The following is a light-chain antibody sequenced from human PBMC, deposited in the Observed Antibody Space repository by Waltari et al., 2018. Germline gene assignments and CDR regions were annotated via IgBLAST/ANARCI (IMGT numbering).Light chain of an antibody. CDR1: QSVSRT. CDR2: GAS. Sequence: EIVLTQSPGTLSLSPGDRATLSCRASQSVSRTLAWYQQKPGQPPRLLIYGASTRATGIPDRFSGGGSGTDFSLTISRLEPEDFAVYYCQHYVRLPATFGQGTKVEIK. V-gene: IGKV3-20*01. CDR3: QHYVRLPAT. J-gene: IGKJ1*01.